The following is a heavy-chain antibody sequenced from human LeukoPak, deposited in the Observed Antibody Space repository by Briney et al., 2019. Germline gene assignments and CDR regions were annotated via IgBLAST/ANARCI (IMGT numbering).Heavy chain of an antibody. J-gene: IGHJ5*02. CDR2: IIPIFGTA. Sequence: SVKVSCKASGGTFSSYAISWVRQAPGQGLEWMGGIIPIFGTANYAQKFQGRVTITTDESTSTAYMELSSLRSEDTAVYYCAREQAAAGTGVSVWFDPWGQGTLVTVSS. D-gene: IGHD6-13*01. CDR1: GGTFSSYA. CDR3: AREQAAAGTGVSVWFDP. V-gene: IGHV1-69*05.